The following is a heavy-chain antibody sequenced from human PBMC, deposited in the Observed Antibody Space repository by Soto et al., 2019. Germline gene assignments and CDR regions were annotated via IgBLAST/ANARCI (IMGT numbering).Heavy chain of an antibody. CDR2: ISGSGGST. D-gene: IGHD3-22*01. CDR3: ANPPTRVVVVLDY. J-gene: IGHJ4*02. V-gene: IGHV3-23*01. CDR1: EFSFSSYP. Sequence: GGSLRLSCAGSEFSFSSYPMSWVRQPPGKGLEWVSAISGSGGSTYYADSVKGRFTISRDNSKNTLYLQMNSLRDEDPAVYYRANPPTRVVVVLDYWGQGTLVTVSS.